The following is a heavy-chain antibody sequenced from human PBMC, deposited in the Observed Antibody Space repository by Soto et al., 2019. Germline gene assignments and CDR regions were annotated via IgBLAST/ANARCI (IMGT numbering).Heavy chain of an antibody. V-gene: IGHV3-30-3*01. CDR3: AKDRYFDSYYLYS. D-gene: IGHD3-9*01. CDR1: GFTFSRYA. J-gene: IGHJ4*02. CDR2: MSYDGNQK. Sequence: PGGSLRLSCAASGFTFSRYAIHWVRQAPGKGLEWVTVMSYDGNQKHYADSVKGRFTVSRDDSENTVFLQMTSLRPEDTATYYCAKDRYFDSYYLYSWGQGTLVTVSS.